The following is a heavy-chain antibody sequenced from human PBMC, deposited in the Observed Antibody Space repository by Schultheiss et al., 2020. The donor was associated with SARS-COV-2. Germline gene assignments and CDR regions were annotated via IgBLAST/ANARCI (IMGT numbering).Heavy chain of an antibody. Sequence: SETLSLTCTVSGGSISRSSYYWGWIRQPPGKGLEWIGSIYHSGSTYYNPSLRSRVTISVDTSKNQFSLKLSSVTAADTAVYYCARDAGNYFDYWGQGTLVTVSS. CDR3: ARDAGNYFDY. CDR1: GGSISRSSYY. V-gene: IGHV4-39*07. J-gene: IGHJ4*02. CDR2: IYHSGST. D-gene: IGHD1-14*01.